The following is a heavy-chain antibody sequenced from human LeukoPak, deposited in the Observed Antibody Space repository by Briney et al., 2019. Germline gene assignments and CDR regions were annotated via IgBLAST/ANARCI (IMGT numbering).Heavy chain of an antibody. CDR2: ISHDGSNT. D-gene: IGHD4-11*01. CDR1: GFTFSNYG. CDR3: ARETVTNHDAFDI. V-gene: IGHV3-30*19. J-gene: IGHJ3*02. Sequence: GGSLRLSCAASGFTFSNYGMHWVRQAPGKGLKWVAVISHDGSNTYYGDSVKGRFTISRDNSKNTLDLQMNSLRAEDTAVYYCARETVTNHDAFDIWGQGAMVTVSS.